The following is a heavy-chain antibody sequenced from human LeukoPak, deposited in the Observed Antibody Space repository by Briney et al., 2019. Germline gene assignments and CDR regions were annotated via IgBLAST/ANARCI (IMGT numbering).Heavy chain of an antibody. CDR1: GGTFISYA. D-gene: IGHD6-13*01. Sequence: ASVKVSCKASGGTFISYAISWVRQAPGQGLEWMGGIIPIFGTANYAQKFQGRVTITADESTSTAYMELSSLRSEDTAVYYCARSPGQQLTYDYWGQGTLVTVSS. CDR2: IIPIFGTA. V-gene: IGHV1-69*13. CDR3: ARSPGQQLTYDY. J-gene: IGHJ4*02.